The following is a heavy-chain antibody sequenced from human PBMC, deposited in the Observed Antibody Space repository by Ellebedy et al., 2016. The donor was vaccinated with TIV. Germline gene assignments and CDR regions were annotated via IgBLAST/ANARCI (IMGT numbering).Heavy chain of an antibody. CDR2: VYNIGST. CDR3: ARVLGSGWHDY. V-gene: IGHV4-4*07. Sequence: MPSETLSLTCTVSGGSISSYYWSWIRQPPGKGLEWIGRVYNIGSTNYNPSLASRVTMSVDTSKNQFSLKLSSVTAADTALYYCARVLGSGWHDYWGQGTLVTVSS. J-gene: IGHJ4*02. CDR1: GGSISSYY. D-gene: IGHD6-19*01.